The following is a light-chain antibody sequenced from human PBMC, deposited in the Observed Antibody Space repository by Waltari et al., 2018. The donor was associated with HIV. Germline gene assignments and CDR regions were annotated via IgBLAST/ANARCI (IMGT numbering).Light chain of an antibody. CDR1: QSVTSSY. J-gene: IGKJ1*01. V-gene: IGKV3-20*01. Sequence: EIVLTQSPGTLSLSPGERATLSCRASQSVTSSYLAWYQQKPGQAPRLLIYGASNRATGIPDRFSGSGFGTDFTLTISRLEPEDFAVYYCQQYGSSRTFGQGTTVEIK. CDR3: QQYGSSRT. CDR2: GAS.